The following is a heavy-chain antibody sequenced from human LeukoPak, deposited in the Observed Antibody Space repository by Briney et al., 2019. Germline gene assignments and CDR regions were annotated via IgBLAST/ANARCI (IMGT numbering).Heavy chain of an antibody. CDR3: ARDGPIQLGDY. J-gene: IGHJ4*02. Sequence: EASVKVSCKASGFTFTSSAVQWVRQARGQRLEWIGWIVVGSGNTNYAQKFQERVTITRDMSTSTAYMELSSLRSDDTAVYYCARDGPIQLGDYWGQGTLVTVSS. CDR1: GFTFTSSA. D-gene: IGHD5-18*01. V-gene: IGHV1-58*01. CDR2: IVVGSGNT.